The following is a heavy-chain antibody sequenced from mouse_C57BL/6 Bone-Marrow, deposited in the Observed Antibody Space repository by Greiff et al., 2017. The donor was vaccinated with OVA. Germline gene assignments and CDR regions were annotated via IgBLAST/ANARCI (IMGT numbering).Heavy chain of an antibody. D-gene: IGHD1-1*01. CDR1: GYTFTSYW. Sequence: QVQLQQPGAELVMPGASVKLSCKASGYTFTSYWMPWVKQRPGQGLEWIGELDPSDSYTTSNHTFKGQSTLTVDKSSSTAYMPLSSLTSEDAAVYYCARGGAYGSSLYYFDYWGKGTTLTGAS. CDR3: ARGGAYGSSLYYFDY. J-gene: IGHJ2*01. V-gene: IGHV1-69*01. CDR2: LDPSDSYT.